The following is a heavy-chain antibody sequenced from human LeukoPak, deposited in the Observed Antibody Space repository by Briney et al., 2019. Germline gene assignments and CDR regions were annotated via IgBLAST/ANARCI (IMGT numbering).Heavy chain of an antibody. CDR1: GGSFSGYY. Sequence: SEILSLTCAVYGGSFSGYYWSWIRQPPGKGLEWIGEINHSGSTNYNPSLKSRVTISVDTYKNQFSLKLSSVTAADTAVYYCARVGMDVWGQGTTVTVSS. V-gene: IGHV4-34*01. J-gene: IGHJ6*02. CDR3: ARVGMDV. CDR2: INHSGST.